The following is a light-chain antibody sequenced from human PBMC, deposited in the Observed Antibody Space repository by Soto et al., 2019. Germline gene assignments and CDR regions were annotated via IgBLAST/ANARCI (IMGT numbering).Light chain of an antibody. CDR2: EGS. Sequence: QSVLTQPASVSGSPGQSITISCTGTSSDVGGYDLVSWYQQHPGKAPKLIIYEGSKRPEGISNRFSGSKSGNTASLIISGLQGDDEGDYYCCAYVSSNTLLFGGGTKLPVL. CDR1: SSDVGGYDL. V-gene: IGLV2-23*01. CDR3: CAYVSSNTLL. J-gene: IGLJ3*02.